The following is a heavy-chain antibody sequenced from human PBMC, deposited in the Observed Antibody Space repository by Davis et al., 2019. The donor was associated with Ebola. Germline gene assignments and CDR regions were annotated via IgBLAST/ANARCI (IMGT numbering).Heavy chain of an antibody. J-gene: IGHJ5*02. Sequence: SGPTLVKPTQTLTLTCTFSGFSLNTSGVGVGWIRQPPGKALEWLTLIYWNDDKRYSPSLKTRLTITKDTSKNLVVLKMTNLAPVDTATYYCAHFFALGFSYGYSFDPWGQGTPVTVSS. CDR2: IYWNDDK. CDR1: GFSLNTSGVG. D-gene: IGHD5-18*01. V-gene: IGHV2-5*01. CDR3: AHFFALGFSYGYSFDP.